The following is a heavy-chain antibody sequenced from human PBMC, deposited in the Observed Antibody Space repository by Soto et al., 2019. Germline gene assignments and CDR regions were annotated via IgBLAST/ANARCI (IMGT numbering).Heavy chain of an antibody. V-gene: IGHV1-69*12. Sequence: QVQLVQSGAEVKKPGSSVKVSCKASGGTFSSYAISWVRQAPGQGLEWMGGIIPIFGPANYAQKLQVRVTMTADESTSTAYMELSSLRSEDTAVYYCARDNGGRARRADYWGQGALVTGSS. D-gene: IGHD2-8*01. CDR3: ARDNGGRARRADY. J-gene: IGHJ4*02. CDR2: IIPIFGPA. CDR1: GGTFSSYA.